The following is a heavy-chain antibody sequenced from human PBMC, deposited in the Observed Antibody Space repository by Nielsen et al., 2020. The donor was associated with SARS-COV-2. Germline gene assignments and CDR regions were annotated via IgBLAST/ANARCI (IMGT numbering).Heavy chain of an antibody. D-gene: IGHD6-13*01. Sequence: WIRQPPGKGLEWIGYIYYSGSTNYNPSLKSRVTISVDTSKNQFSLKLSSVTAADTAVYYCARGLLCRGRSSSCPRKDNWFDPWGQGTLVTVSS. V-gene: IGHV4-59*01. J-gene: IGHJ5*02. CDR2: IYYSGST. CDR3: ARGLLCRGRSSSCPRKDNWFDP.